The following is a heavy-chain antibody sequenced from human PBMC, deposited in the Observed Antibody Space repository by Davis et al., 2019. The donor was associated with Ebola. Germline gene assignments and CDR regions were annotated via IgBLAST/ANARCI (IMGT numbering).Heavy chain of an antibody. J-gene: IGHJ3*01. V-gene: IGHV4-59*12. D-gene: IGHD2-21*02. Sequence: MPSETLPLTCTVSGGSISSYYWSWIRQPPGKGLEWIGYIYYSGSTNYNPSLKSRVTISVDTSKNQFSLKLSSVTAADTAVYYCARNLVTGLSFDALDFWGQGTLFTVSS. CDR1: GGSISSYY. CDR3: ARNLVTGLSFDALDF. CDR2: IYYSGST.